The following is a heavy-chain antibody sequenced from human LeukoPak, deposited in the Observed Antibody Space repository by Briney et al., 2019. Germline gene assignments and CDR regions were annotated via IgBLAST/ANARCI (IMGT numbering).Heavy chain of an antibody. D-gene: IGHD6-6*01. V-gene: IGHV4-39*07. CDR1: GGSISSSSYY. CDR3: AGEVSSSSSFDY. J-gene: IGHJ4*02. CDR2: IYYSGST. Sequence: PSETLSLTCTVSGGSISSSSYYWGWIRQPPGKGLEWIGSIYYSGSTYYNPSLKSRVTISVDTSKNQFSLKLSSVTAADTAVYYCAGEVSSSSSFDYWGQGTLVTVSS.